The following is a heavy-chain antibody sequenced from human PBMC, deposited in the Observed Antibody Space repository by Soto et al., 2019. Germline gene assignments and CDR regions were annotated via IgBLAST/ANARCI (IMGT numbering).Heavy chain of an antibody. D-gene: IGHD1-20*01. Sequence: GGSLRLSCAASGLTFSSYAMTWVRQAPGKGLEWVSTISGTGGNTYYADSVKGRFTISRDNSKNTVYLQMNSLRAEDTAFYYCVKAVYLLDFDYWGQGTLVTVS. CDR2: ISGTGGNT. V-gene: IGHV3-23*01. J-gene: IGHJ4*02. CDR3: VKAVYLLDFDY. CDR1: GLTFSSYA.